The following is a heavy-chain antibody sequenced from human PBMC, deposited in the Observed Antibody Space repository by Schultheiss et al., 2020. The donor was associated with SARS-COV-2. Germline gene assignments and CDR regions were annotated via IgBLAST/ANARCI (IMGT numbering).Heavy chain of an antibody. D-gene: IGHD1-1*01. J-gene: IGHJ6*02. CDR1: GFTFSNYA. CDR2: ISYDGSNK. V-gene: IGHV3-30*04. Sequence: GGSLRLSCAASGFTFSNYAMTWVRQAPGKGLEWVAVISYDGSNKYYADSVKGRFTISRDNSKNTLYLQMNSLRPEDTAVYYCARDDYGGYNMDVWGQGTTVTVSS. CDR3: ARDDYGGYNMDV.